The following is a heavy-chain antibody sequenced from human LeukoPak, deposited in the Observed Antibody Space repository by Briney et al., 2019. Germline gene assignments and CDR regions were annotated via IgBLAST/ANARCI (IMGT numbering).Heavy chain of an antibody. CDR3: ARASGYSSGWYLDAFDI. V-gene: IGHV3-21*01. CDR1: GFTFSSYS. D-gene: IGHD6-19*01. CDR2: ISSSSGYI. Sequence: KAGGSLRLSCAASGFTFSSYSMNWVRQAPGKGLEWVSSISSSSGYIYYADSVKGRFTISRDNAKNSLYLQMNSLRAEDTAVYYCARASGYSSGWYLDAFDIWDQGAMVTVSS. J-gene: IGHJ3*02.